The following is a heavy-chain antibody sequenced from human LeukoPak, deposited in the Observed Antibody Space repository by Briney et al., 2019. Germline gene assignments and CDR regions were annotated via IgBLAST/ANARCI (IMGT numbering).Heavy chain of an antibody. Sequence: PSETPALPCTVSGGSISSSSYYWGWIRQPPGKGLEWIGSIYYSGSTYYNPSLESPMTISVDTSKNQFSLKLSSVTAADTAVYYCARTTYDILTGYYKDIWGQGTTVTVSS. J-gene: IGHJ4*02. CDR3: ARTTYDILTGYYKDI. CDR1: GGSISSSSYY. CDR2: IYYSGST. D-gene: IGHD3-9*01. V-gene: IGHV4-39*01.